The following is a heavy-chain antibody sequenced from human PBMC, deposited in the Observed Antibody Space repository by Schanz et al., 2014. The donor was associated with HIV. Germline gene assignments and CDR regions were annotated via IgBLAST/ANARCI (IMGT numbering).Heavy chain of an antibody. CDR1: GFTFTSSA. V-gene: IGHV1-58*01. CDR2: IVVGSGNT. D-gene: IGHD6-13*01. CDR3: ARGALGLAAAGSYYFYYGMDV. J-gene: IGHJ6*02. Sequence: QMQLVQSGPEVKKPGTSVKVSCKASGFTFTSSAVQWVRQARGQRLEWIGWIVVGSGNTNYAQKFQERVTITRDMSTSTAYMEVSSLRSEDTAVYYCARGALGLAAAGSYYFYYGMDVWGQGTTVTVSS.